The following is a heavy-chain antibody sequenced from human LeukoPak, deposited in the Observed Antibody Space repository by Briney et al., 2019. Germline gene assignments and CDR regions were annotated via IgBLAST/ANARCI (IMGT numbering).Heavy chain of an antibody. Sequence: PGGSLRLSCAASGFTFSSYAMSWVRQAPGMGLEWVSAISGSGGSTYYADSVKGRFTISRDNSKNTLYLQMNSLRAEDTAVYYCAKSIGPYYYGSGSFPDYWGQGTLVTVSS. CDR3: AKSIGPYYYGSGSFPDY. CDR2: ISGSGGST. D-gene: IGHD3-10*01. CDR1: GFTFSSYA. J-gene: IGHJ4*02. V-gene: IGHV3-23*01.